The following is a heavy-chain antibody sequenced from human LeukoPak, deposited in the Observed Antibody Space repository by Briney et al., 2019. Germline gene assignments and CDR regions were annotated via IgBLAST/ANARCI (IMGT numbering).Heavy chain of an antibody. CDR1: GGSISSSSYY. CDR3: ARAEWLDYDAFDI. V-gene: IGHV4-39*07. Sequence: PSETLSLTCTVSGGSISSSSYYWGWIRQSPGKGLEWIGSIYYSGSTYYNPSLKSRVTISVDTSKNQFSLKLSSVTAADTAVYYCARAEWLDYDAFDIWGQGTMVTVSS. CDR2: IYYSGST. J-gene: IGHJ3*02. D-gene: IGHD6-19*01.